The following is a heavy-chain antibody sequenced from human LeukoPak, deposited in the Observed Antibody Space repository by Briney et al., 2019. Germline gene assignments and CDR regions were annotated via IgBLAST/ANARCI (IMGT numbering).Heavy chain of an antibody. V-gene: IGHV1-69*10. CDR1: GGTFSSYA. CDR3: ARGHPAGMDV. CDR2: INPILGIA. Sequence: ASVKVSCKASGGTFSSYAISWVRQAPGQGLEWMGWINPILGIANYAQKFQGRVTITADKSTSTAYMELSSLRSEDTAVYYCARGHPAGMDVWGQGTTVTVSS. J-gene: IGHJ6*02.